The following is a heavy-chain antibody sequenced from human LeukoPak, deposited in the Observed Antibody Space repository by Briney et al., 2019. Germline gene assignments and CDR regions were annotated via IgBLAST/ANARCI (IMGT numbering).Heavy chain of an antibody. J-gene: IGHJ6*02. Sequence: SQTLSLTCTVSGGSISSGRYYWRWIPQHPGEVLERIGYIYYSGSTYYNPSLKSRVTISVDTSKNQFSLKLSSVTAADTAVYYCASGYCSSTSCYTAVWGQGTTVTVSS. CDR1: GGSISSGRYY. D-gene: IGHD2-2*02. V-gene: IGHV4-31*03. CDR2: IYYSGST. CDR3: ASGYCSSTSCYTAV.